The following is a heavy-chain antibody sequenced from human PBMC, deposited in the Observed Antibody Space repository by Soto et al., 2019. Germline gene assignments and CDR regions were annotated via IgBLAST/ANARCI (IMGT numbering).Heavy chain of an antibody. D-gene: IGHD4-17*01. J-gene: IGHJ6*02. CDR2: INYSGIT. Sequence: QVQLQQWGAGLLKPSETLSLTCGVSGGSFRGYSWNWIRQSPEKGLEWIGEINYSGITSYNPSLRSRVTISLDTSTNRFSLTLTSVTAADTAIYYCARAPMDDYGNYYGGMDVWGQGTTITVS. CDR1: GGSFRGYS. CDR3: ARAPMDDYGNYYGGMDV. V-gene: IGHV4-34*01.